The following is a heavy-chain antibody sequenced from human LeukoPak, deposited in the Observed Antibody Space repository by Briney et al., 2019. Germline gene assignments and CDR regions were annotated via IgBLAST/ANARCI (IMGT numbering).Heavy chain of an antibody. CDR1: GFTFSSYS. Sequence: GGSLRLSCAASGFTFSSYSMNWVRQAPGKGLEWVSYISSSSSYIYYADSVKGRFTISRDNAKNSLYLQMNSLRAEDTAVYYCARDHRKPQEKQLVPYYYGMDVWGQGTTVTVSS. D-gene: IGHD6-13*01. CDR2: ISSSSSYI. J-gene: IGHJ6*02. CDR3: ARDHRKPQEKQLVPYYYGMDV. V-gene: IGHV3-21*05.